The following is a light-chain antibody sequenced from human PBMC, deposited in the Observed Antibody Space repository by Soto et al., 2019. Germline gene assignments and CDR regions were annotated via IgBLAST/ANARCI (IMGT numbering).Light chain of an antibody. CDR3: QQYDNWPWT. CDR1: QSISDT. V-gene: IGKV3-15*01. CDR2: GAS. J-gene: IGKJ1*01. Sequence: EFVFTPSPGTLSFSPGGRATLSCRASQSISDTLAWYQQKPGQAPRLLIHGASTRAPGFPARFSGSGSGTDFTLTISSLQSEDFAVYYCQQYDNWPWTFGQGTKVDI.